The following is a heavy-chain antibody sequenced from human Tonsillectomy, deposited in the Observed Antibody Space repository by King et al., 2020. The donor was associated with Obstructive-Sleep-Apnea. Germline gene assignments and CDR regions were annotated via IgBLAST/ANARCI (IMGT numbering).Heavy chain of an antibody. Sequence: VQLVECGGGLVQPGRSLRLSCAASGFTFDDYAMHWVRQAPGTGLEWVSGISWYSGSIGYADSVKGRFTISIDNAKNSLYLQMNSLRAEDTALYYCAKDISAAAGRGYFDYWGQGTLVTVSS. CDR2: ISWYSGSI. J-gene: IGHJ4*02. V-gene: IGHV3-9*01. CDR3: AKDISAAAGRGYFDY. D-gene: IGHD6-13*01. CDR1: GFTFDDYA.